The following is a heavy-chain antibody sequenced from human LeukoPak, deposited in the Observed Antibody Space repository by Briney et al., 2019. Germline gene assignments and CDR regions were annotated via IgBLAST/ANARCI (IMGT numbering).Heavy chain of an antibody. D-gene: IGHD5-12*01. CDR3: ARHAMDIVATITHYYYYYMDV. Sequence: GESLKISCKGSGYSFTSYWIGCVRQMPGKGLEWMGIIYPGDSDTRDSPSFQGKVTISADKSISTAYLQWSSLKASDTAMYYCARHAMDIVATITHYYYYYMDVWGKGTTVTVSS. CDR1: GYSFTSYW. V-gene: IGHV5-51*01. CDR2: IYPGDSDT. J-gene: IGHJ6*03.